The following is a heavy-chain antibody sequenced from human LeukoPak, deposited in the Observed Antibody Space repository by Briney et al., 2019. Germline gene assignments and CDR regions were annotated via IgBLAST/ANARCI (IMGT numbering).Heavy chain of an antibody. V-gene: IGHV3-23*01. CDR2: ISGSGNST. D-gene: IGHD4-17*01. CDR1: GFTFNNYA. CDR3: AKEVSNGDYNILGYYYNGMDV. J-gene: IGHJ6*02. Sequence: GGSLRLSCAASGFTFNNYAMIWVRQAPGKGLEWVSVISGSGNSTYYADSVKGRFTISRDNSRNTVYLQMNSLRVEDTAVYYCAKEVSNGDYNILGYYYNGMDVWGQGTTVTVSS.